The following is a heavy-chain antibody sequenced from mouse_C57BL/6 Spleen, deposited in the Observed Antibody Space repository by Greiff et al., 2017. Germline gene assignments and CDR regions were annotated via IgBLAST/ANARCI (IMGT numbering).Heavy chain of an antibody. CDR1: GYTFTSYW. CDR2: IDPSDSYT. V-gene: IGHV1-69*01. CDR3: ARGPYGKGVDY. D-gene: IGHD2-1*01. J-gene: IGHJ2*01. Sequence: QVQLQQPGAELVMPGASVKLSCKASGYTFTSYWMHWVKQRPGQGLEWIGEIDPSDSYTNYNQKFKGKSTLTVDKSSGTAYMQRSSLTSEDSAVYYCARGPYGKGVDYWGQGTTLTVSS.